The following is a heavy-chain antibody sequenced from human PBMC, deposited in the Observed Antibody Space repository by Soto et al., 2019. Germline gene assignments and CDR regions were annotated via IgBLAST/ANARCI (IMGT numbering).Heavy chain of an antibody. D-gene: IGHD1-7*01. CDR3: ARGNWNYVFAHGLYGMDV. V-gene: IGHV1-18*01. CDR2: ISAYNGNT. CDR1: GYTFTSYG. J-gene: IGHJ6*02. Sequence: ASVKVSCKASGYTFTSYGISWVRQAPGQGLEWMGWISAYNGNTNYAQKLQGRVTMTTDTSTSTAYMELRSLRSDDTAVYYCARGNWNYVFAHGLYGMDVWGQGTTVTVS.